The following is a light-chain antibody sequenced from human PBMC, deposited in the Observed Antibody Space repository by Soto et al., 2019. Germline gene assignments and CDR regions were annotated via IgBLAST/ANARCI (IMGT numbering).Light chain of an antibody. V-gene: IGKV3-20*01. Sequence: EIVLTQSPGTLSLSPGERATLSCRASQSVSSSYLAWYQQKPGQAPRLLIYGASSRATGIPDRFSGSGSGRDFTLTISRLEPEDFAVYYCQQDVNSPRTFGQGTKVEIK. J-gene: IGKJ1*01. CDR1: QSVSSSY. CDR3: QQDVNSPRT. CDR2: GAS.